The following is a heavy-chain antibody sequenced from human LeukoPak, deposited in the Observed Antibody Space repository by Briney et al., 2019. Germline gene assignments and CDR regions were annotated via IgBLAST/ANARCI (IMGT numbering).Heavy chain of an antibody. J-gene: IGHJ3*02. D-gene: IGHD2-15*01. CDR3: ATSSGGSCYLAFDI. CDR1: GFTFSSYE. Sequence: GGSLRLSCAASGFTFSSYEMNWVRQAPGKGLEWVSYIGSSGSTIYYADSVKGRFTISRDNAKNSLYLQMNSLRAEDTAVYYCATSSGGSCYLAFDIWGQGTMVTVSS. V-gene: IGHV3-48*03. CDR2: IGSSGSTI.